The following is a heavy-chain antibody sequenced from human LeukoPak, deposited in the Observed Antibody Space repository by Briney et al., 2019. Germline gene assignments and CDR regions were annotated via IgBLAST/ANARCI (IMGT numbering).Heavy chain of an antibody. V-gene: IGHV3-74*01. CDR2: IKTDGSWT. D-gene: IGHD3-10*01. Sequence: GGSLRLSCAASGFTFSDHWMHWVRQVPGKGLVWVSRIKTDGSWTNDADSVKGRFTISRDNAAKLLFLQMNCLRAEDTAMYYCARGGRAGALDFWGQGTVVTVSS. CDR1: GFTFSDHW. CDR3: ARGGRAGALDF. J-gene: IGHJ3*01.